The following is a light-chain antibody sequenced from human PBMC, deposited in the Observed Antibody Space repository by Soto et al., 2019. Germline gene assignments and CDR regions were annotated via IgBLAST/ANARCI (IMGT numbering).Light chain of an antibody. CDR1: QSVSTS. Sequence: EIALTQSPATLSVSPGERVTLSCRASQSVSTSLAWYQQKPGQAPRLLIYRPSIRATGIAARFSGSGSGTEFTLTISSLQSEDFAVYYCQQYENWPPRYTFGQGTKLEIK. CDR2: RPS. V-gene: IGKV3-15*01. J-gene: IGKJ2*01. CDR3: QQYENWPPRYT.